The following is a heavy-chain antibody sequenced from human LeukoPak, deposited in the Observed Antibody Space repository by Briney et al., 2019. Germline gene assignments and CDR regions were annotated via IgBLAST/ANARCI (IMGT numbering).Heavy chain of an antibody. Sequence: GGSLRLSCAASGFTLSSYGMHWVRQAPGKGLEWVAVIWYDGSNKYYADSVKGRFTISRDNSKNTLYLQMNSLRAEDTAVYYCARDRADGDYGFDYWGQGTLVTVSS. V-gene: IGHV3-33*01. J-gene: IGHJ4*02. CDR2: IWYDGSNK. D-gene: IGHD4-17*01. CDR1: GFTLSSYG. CDR3: ARDRADGDYGFDY.